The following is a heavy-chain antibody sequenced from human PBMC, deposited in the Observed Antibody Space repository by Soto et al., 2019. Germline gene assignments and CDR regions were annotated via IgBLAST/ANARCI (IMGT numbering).Heavy chain of an antibody. CDR3: ARSSAAAGILYYFYMDV. CDR1: GYSITSYW. J-gene: IGHJ6*03. D-gene: IGHD6-13*01. CDR2: IYPGDSDT. Sequence: GESLKISCNGSGYSITSYWIGCVRQMPGKGLEWMGIIYPGDSDTRYSPSFQGQVTISADKSISTAYLQWSSLKASDTAMYYCARSSAAAGILYYFYMDVWGKGTTVTVSS. V-gene: IGHV5-51*01.